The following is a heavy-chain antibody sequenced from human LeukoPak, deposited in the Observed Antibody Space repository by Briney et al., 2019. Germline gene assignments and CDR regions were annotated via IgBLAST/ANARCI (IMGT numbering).Heavy chain of an antibody. CDR3: TSRTFGKTIDY. CDR2: IYYSGST. V-gene: IGHV4-39*01. D-gene: IGHD3-10*01. J-gene: IGHJ4*02. CDR1: DGSISSSNYY. Sequence: PSETLSLTCTVSDGSISSSNYYWGWIRQPPGKGLEWVGSIYYSGSTYYSPSLESRVTISVDTSRNQFSLNLNSVTAADTAVYYCTSRTFGKTIDYWGQGTLVTVSS.